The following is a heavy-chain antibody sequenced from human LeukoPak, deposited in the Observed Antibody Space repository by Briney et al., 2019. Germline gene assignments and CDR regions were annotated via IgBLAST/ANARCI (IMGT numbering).Heavy chain of an antibody. J-gene: IGHJ5*02. Sequence: PGGSLRLSCVVSGFTFSSYAMSWVRQAPGKGLEWVSGISGSGDSIHLADSVKGRFTISRDNSKSTLYLQMNSLRAEDTAVYYCARTYSSGWYNGYDPWGQGTLVTVSS. CDR3: ARTYSSGWYNGYDP. V-gene: IGHV3-23*01. CDR2: ISGSGDSI. D-gene: IGHD6-19*01. CDR1: GFTFSSYA.